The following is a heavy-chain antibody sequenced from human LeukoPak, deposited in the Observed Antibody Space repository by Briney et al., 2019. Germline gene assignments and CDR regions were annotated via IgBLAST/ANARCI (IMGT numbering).Heavy chain of an antibody. CDR3: ARCPSYGTSYDY. V-gene: IGHV4-61*01. CDR2: IYYSGTT. CDR1: GGSVSSGSYY. J-gene: IGHJ4*02. D-gene: IGHD2-2*01. Sequence: PSETLSLTCTVSGGSVSSGSYYWNWIRQPPGKGLEWIGYIYYSGTTNYNPSLKSRVTISVDTSKNQFSLKLSSVTAADTAVYYCARCPSYGTSYDYWGQGTLVTVSS.